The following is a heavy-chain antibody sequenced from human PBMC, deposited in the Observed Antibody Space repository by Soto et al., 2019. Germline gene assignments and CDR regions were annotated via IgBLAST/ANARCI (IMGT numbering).Heavy chain of an antibody. V-gene: IGHV1-46*01. CDR2: VNPSGGHT. CDR1: GDTFTDYY. J-gene: IGHJ4*02. Sequence: QVQLMQSGAEVKKPGASVKVSCKASGDTFTDYYIHWVRQAPGQGLELMGTVNPSGGHTTYAQHFLGRVTMTGDTSTSTLYMELTSLLSDDTAIYYFARGGHVVVVTAALDYWGQGTLVTVSS. D-gene: IGHD2-21*02. CDR3: ARGGHVVVVTAALDY.